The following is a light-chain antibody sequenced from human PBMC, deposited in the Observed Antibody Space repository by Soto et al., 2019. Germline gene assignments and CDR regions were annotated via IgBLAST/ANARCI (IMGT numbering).Light chain of an antibody. CDR1: STDVGGYNY. V-gene: IGLV2-11*01. CDR2: DVS. J-gene: IGLJ1*01. Sequence: QSALTQPRSVSGSPGQSVTISCTGTSTDVGGYNYVSWYQQHPGKVPKLMLYDVSKRPSGVPDLFSGSKSGNTASLTISGLQAEDEADYYCCSYAARDTLYVFGSGTKLTVL. CDR3: CSYAARDTLYV.